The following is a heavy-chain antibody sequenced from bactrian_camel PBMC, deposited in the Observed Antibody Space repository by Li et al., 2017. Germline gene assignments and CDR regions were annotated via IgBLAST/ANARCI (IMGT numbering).Heavy chain of an antibody. V-gene: IGHV3S1*01. Sequence: HVQLVESGGGSVQAGESLTLTCAAYGYSYASRCMGWYRQAPGKEREGVASIFTGGASTHYADSVKGRFTISHDNAKNTLYLQMNSLKPEDTAMYYCAAGWILWGENCPTARDRYNYWGQGTQVTVS. D-gene: IGHD5*01. CDR3: AAGWILWGENCPTARDRYNY. J-gene: IGHJ4*01. CDR1: GYSYASRC. CDR2: IFTGGAST.